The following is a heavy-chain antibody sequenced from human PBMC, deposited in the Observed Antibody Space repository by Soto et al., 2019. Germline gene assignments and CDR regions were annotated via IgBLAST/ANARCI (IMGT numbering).Heavy chain of an antibody. D-gene: IGHD2-21*02. CDR1: GGSIGSADFY. CDR3: ARFKGVTAHFDY. CDR2: IHHTGST. Sequence: QVQLQESGPGLVKPSQTLSLTCTVSGGSIGSADFYWSWIRQSPGKGLEWLGYIHHTGSTYYNPSLKSRVIITVDTSKNQFSLKLTSVTAADTAVYYCARFKGVTAHFDYWGQGTLVTVSS. V-gene: IGHV4-30-4*01. J-gene: IGHJ4*02.